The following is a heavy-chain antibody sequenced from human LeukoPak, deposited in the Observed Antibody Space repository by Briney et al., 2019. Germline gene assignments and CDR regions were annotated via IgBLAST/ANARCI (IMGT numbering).Heavy chain of an antibody. CDR1: GGTFSSYA. V-gene: IGHV1-69*13. Sequence: SVKVSCKASGGTFSSYAISWVRQAPGQGLEWMGGIIPIFGTANYAQKFQGRVTITADESTSTAYMELSSLRSEDTAVYYCACPRPDSSSWQPYYMDVWGKGTTVTVSS. CDR2: IIPIFGTA. CDR3: ACPRPDSSSWQPYYMDV. D-gene: IGHD6-13*01. J-gene: IGHJ6*03.